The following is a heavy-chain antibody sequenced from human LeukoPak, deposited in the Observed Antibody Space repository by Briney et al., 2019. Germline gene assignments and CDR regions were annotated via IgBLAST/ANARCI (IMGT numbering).Heavy chain of an antibody. V-gene: IGHV3-23*01. Sequence: GGSLRLSCAASGFTVSSHYMSWVRQAPGRGLEWVSLISFSGGNSYYADSVKGRFTISRDNSKNTLSLQMNSLRVEDTAIYYCAKDIQLSTWGLGTMVTVSS. CDR3: AKDIQLST. J-gene: IGHJ3*01. CDR1: GFTVSSHY. CDR2: ISFSGGNS. D-gene: IGHD5-24*01.